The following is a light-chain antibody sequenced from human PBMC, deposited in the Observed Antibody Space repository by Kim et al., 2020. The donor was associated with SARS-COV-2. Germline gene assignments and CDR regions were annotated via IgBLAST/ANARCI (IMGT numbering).Light chain of an antibody. CDR3: QQYARSPRT. CDR1: ETLKGTY. J-gene: IGKJ1*01. CDR2: GAS. V-gene: IGKV3-20*01. Sequence: EIMLTQSPGTLSLSPGERATLSCRASETLKGTYLAWYQQRPGQAPRRLIYGASNRAAGIPDRFSGSVSGTTFTLTITRLEPEDFAVYYCQQYARSPRTFGQGTKVDIK.